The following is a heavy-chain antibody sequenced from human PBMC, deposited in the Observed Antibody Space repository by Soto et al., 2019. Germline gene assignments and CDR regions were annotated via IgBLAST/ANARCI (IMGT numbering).Heavy chain of an antibody. V-gene: IGHV1-18*01. D-gene: IGHD1-26*01. CDR1: GYAFTTYG. CDR2: ISAHNGNT. CDR3: ASGRYGDY. Sequence: QVHLVQSGAEVKKPGASVKVSCQGSGYAFTTYGITWVRQAPGQGLEWMGWISAHNGNTNYAQKLQGRVTVTRATSTSTAYMELSTLTYAATAVYYCASGRYGDYCGQGALVTVSS. J-gene: IGHJ4*02.